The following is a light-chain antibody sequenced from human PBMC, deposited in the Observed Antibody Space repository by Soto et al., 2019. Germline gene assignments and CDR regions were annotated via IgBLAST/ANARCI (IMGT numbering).Light chain of an antibody. CDR3: QQYGPSRT. CDR2: GAS. J-gene: IGKJ1*01. Sequence: VLTQSPGTLSLSPGERATLSCRASQTINTSYLAWYQQKPGQAPRLLISGASIRATGIPDRFSGSGSGTDFTLTISRLEPEDFAVYYCQQYGPSRTFGQGTKVDIK. V-gene: IGKV3-20*01. CDR1: QTINTSY.